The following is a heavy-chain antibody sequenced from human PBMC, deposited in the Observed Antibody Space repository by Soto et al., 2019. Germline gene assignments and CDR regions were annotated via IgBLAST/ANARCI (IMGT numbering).Heavy chain of an antibody. V-gene: IGHV4-38-2*02. D-gene: IGHD5-12*01. Sequence: PSETLSLTCAVSGYSISSGYYWGWIRQPPGKGLEWIGSIYHSGSTYYNPSLKSRVTISVDTSKNQYSLKLSSVTAADTAVYYCAREKLVATQFDYWGQGTLVTVS. CDR1: GYSISSGYY. CDR3: AREKLVATQFDY. CDR2: IYHSGST. J-gene: IGHJ4*02.